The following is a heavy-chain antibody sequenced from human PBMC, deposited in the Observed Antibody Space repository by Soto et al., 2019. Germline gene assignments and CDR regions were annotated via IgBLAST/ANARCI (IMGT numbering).Heavy chain of an antibody. CDR1: GDSISAYY. CDR3: ASEWSAYDF. CDR2: IYHTGAT. J-gene: IGHJ4*02. Sequence: QVQLQESGPGLVKPSETLSLTCSVSGDSISAYYWSWIRQPPGKGLEWIGFIYHTGATDYNPSLKRRVTISIDTSQSQLSLSVSSVTPADTAVYYCASEWSAYDFWGQGILVTVSS. V-gene: IGHV4-59*01. D-gene: IGHD3-3*01.